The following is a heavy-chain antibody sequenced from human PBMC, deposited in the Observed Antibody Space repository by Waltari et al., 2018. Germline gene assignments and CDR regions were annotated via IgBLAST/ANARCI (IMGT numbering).Heavy chain of an antibody. V-gene: IGHV5-51*03. CDR2: IYPGDSDT. J-gene: IGHJ6*03. CDR3: ARLGGSSSWYYYYYMDV. CDR1: GYSFPSYW. D-gene: IGHD6-6*01. Sequence: EVQLVQSGAEVKKPGESLKISCMGSGYSFPSYWIGWVRQMPGKGLEWMGIIYPGDSDTRYSPSFQGQVTISADKSISTAYLQWSSLKASDTAMYYCARLGGSSSWYYYYYMDVWGKGTTVTVSS.